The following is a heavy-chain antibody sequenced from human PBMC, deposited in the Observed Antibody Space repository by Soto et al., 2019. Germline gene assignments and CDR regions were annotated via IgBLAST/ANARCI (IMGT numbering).Heavy chain of an antibody. Sequence: QMQLVESGGGGVQPGTSLRLSCAASGFTFSNYAMHWVRQAPGKGLEWGTIIWYDGSDKNYGDSVKDRFTISRDNSKNTLYLQMNTLRVEDTAVYYCARDSGGDYHNYYMDVWGKGTTVTVSS. CDR1: GFTFSNYA. V-gene: IGHV3-33*01. J-gene: IGHJ6*03. CDR3: ARDSGGDYHNYYMDV. CDR2: IWYDGSDK. D-gene: IGHD4-17*01.